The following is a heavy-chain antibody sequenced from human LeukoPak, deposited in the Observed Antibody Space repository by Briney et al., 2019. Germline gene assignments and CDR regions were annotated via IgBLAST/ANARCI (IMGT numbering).Heavy chain of an antibody. Sequence: PGGSLRHSCAASGFTFSNYAMSWVRQAPGKGLEWVSAINDSGGSTYYADSVKGRFTISRDNSKNTLYLQMNSLRAEDTAVYYCAKPAISSRGWYYDYWGQGTLVTVSS. CDR2: INDSGGST. V-gene: IGHV3-23*01. D-gene: IGHD6-19*01. CDR3: AKPAISSRGWYYDY. J-gene: IGHJ4*02. CDR1: GFTFSNYA.